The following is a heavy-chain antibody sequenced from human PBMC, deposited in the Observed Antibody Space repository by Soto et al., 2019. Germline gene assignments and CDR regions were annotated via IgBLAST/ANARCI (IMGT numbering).Heavy chain of an antibody. Sequence: SETLSLTCTVSGGSISSYYWSWIRQPPGKGLEWIGYIYYSGSTNYNPSLKSRVTISVDTSKNQFSLKLSSVTAADTAVYYCARRDYYGSGSYYDYYYYGMDVWGQWTTVTVSS. D-gene: IGHD3-10*01. J-gene: IGHJ6*02. V-gene: IGHV4-59*01. CDR2: IYYSGST. CDR3: ARRDYYGSGSYYDYYYYGMDV. CDR1: GGSISSYY.